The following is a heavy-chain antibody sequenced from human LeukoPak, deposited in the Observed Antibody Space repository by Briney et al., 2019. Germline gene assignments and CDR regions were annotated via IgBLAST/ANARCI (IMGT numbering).Heavy chain of an antibody. CDR2: ISYDGSNK. D-gene: IGHD1-26*01. CDR1: GFTFSSYA. J-gene: IGHJ4*02. Sequence: GGSLRLSCAASGFTFSSYAMHWVRQAPGKGLEWVAVISYDGSNKYYADSVKGRFTISRDNSKNTLYLRMNSLRAEDTAVYYCARTVGATTWNFDYWGQGTLVTVSS. CDR3: ARTVGATTWNFDY. V-gene: IGHV3-30-3*01.